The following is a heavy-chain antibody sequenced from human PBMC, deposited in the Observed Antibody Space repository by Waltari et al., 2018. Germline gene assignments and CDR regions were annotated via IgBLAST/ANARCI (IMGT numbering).Heavy chain of an antibody. CDR3: ARADTSTSYFYYYMDV. J-gene: IGHJ6*03. CDR2: IHYSGSS. D-gene: IGHD1-26*01. CDR1: GGSTRPYY. V-gene: IGHV4-59*01. Sequence: QVQLQESGPGLVKPSETLSLTCTVSGGSTRPYYWSWVRQSPGKGLEWIGDIHYSGSSVYNPSLRSRVAISLDTPNNQFSLRLRSVTAADAAIYYCARADTSTSYFYYYMDVWGKGTTVTVSS.